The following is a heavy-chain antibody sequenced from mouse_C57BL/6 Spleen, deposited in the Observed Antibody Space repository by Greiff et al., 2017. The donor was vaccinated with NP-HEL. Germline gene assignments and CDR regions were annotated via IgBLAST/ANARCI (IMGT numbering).Heavy chain of an antibody. CDR3: ARRNDGYYDY. Sequence: EVKLVESGGGLVQPGGSLKLSCAASGFTFSDYYMYWVRQTPEKRLEWVAYISNGGGSTYYPDTVKGRFTISRDNAKNTLYLQMSRLKSEDTAMYYCARRNDGYYDYWGQGTTLTVSS. D-gene: IGHD2-3*01. V-gene: IGHV5-12*01. CDR1: GFTFSDYY. CDR2: ISNGGGST. J-gene: IGHJ2*01.